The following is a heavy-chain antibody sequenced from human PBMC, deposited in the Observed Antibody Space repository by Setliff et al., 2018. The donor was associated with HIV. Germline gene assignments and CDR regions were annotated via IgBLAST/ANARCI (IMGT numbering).Heavy chain of an antibody. V-gene: IGHV3-30*01. J-gene: IGHJ6*03. Sequence: GGSLRLSCAASGFTFSTYAMHWVRQAPGKGLEWVAVISDDGSNTYYADSVKGRFTISRDNSKNTLYLQMNSLRAEDTAVYYCARDRGRGMAPSGILDYYYMDVWGKGTTVTVSS. CDR1: GFTFSTYA. D-gene: IGHD6-13*01. CDR2: ISDDGSNT. CDR3: ARDRGRGMAPSGILDYYYMDV.